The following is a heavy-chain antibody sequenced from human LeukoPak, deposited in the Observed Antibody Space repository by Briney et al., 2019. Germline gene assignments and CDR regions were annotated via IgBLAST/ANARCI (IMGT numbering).Heavy chain of an antibody. Sequence: GGSLRLSCAASGFTFSNYAMNWVRQAPGKGLEWVSSISGSASTTSYAGSVKGRFTISRDNSKNTVFLQMNSLRADDSAIYYCAKDRVVVTTTPFDSWGQGTLVTVSS. V-gene: IGHV3-23*01. CDR1: GFTFSNYA. D-gene: IGHD3-22*01. CDR2: ISGSASTT. CDR3: AKDRVVVTTTPFDS. J-gene: IGHJ4*02.